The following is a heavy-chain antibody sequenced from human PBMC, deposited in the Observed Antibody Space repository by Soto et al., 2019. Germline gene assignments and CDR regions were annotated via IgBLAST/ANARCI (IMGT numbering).Heavy chain of an antibody. CDR3: VSADRGYAHGYDYYAMDV. J-gene: IGHJ6*02. CDR2: ISSSSSTI. V-gene: IGHV3-48*01. Sequence: EVQLVESGGGLVQPGGSLRLSCAASGFTFSSYSMNWVRQAPGKGLEWVSYISSSSSTIYYADSVKGRFTISRDNAKNSLYLQMNSLRAEDTAVYYCVSADRGYAHGYDYYAMDVWGQGTTVTVSS. D-gene: IGHD5-12*01. CDR1: GFTFSSYS.